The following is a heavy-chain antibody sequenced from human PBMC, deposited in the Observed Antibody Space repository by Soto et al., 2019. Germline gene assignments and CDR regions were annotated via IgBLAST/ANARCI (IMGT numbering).Heavy chain of an antibody. CDR2: IHYNGNT. CDR3: AREGNLGRWLQPLDF. CDR1: GGSISSGGYS. D-gene: IGHD5-12*01. J-gene: IGHJ4*02. V-gene: IGHV4-61*08. Sequence: SETLSLTCAVSGGSISSGGYSWSWVRQPPGKGLEWIGNIHYNGNTKYDPSLKSRVTMSVDTSKNQFSLRLSSVTAADTAIYFCAREGNLGRWLQPLDFWGQGTLVTVYS.